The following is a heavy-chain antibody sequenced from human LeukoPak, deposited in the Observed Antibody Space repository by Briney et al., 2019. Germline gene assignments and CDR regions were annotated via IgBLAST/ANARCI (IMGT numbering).Heavy chain of an antibody. CDR1: GYTFTTYA. Sequence: GASVKVSCKTSGYTFTTYAIHWVRQAPGQRLEWMGLINADDGNTRYSQGFQGRVTITRDTSANTAYMELSSLRFEDTAVYYCARGIVVQPPANWFDPWGQGTPVTVSS. V-gene: IGHV1-3*03. CDR2: INADDGNT. J-gene: IGHJ5*02. D-gene: IGHD2-2*01. CDR3: ARGIVVQPPANWFDP.